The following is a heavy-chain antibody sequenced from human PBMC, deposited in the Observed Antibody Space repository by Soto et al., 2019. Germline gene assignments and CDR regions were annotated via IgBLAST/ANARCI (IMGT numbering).Heavy chain of an antibody. CDR1: GFTFSSYA. V-gene: IGHV3-30-3*01. CDR3: ARAPMPYCGGDACYYGMDV. Sequence: AGSLRLSCAASGFTFSSYAMHWVRQAPGKGLEWVAVISYDGSNKYYANSLKGRFTIPRDDSKNTPYLQMNSLRAEDPAGHYCARAPMPYCGGDACYYGMDVWGQGTTVTVSS. D-gene: IGHD2-21*02. J-gene: IGHJ6*02. CDR2: ISYDGSNK.